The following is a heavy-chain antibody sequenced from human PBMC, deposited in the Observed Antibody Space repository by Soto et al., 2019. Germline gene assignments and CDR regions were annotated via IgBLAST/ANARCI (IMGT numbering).Heavy chain of an antibody. CDR3: ATADLVGYSSGWYVY. J-gene: IGHJ4*02. CDR1: GYTLTELS. D-gene: IGHD6-19*01. CDR2: FDPEDGET. Sequence: ASVKVSCKVSGYTLTELSMHWVRQAPGKGLEWMGGFDPEDGETIYAQKFQGRVTMTEDTSTDTACMELSSLRSEDTAVYYCATADLVGYSSGWYVYWGQGTLVTVSS. V-gene: IGHV1-24*01.